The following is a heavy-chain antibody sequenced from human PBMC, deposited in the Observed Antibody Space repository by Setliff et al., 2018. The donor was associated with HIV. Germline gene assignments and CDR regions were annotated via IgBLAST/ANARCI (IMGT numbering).Heavy chain of an antibody. CDR2: IYTTGST. V-gene: IGHV4-4*09. CDR3: ARHPIYCGDCYSSGGLGPADY. J-gene: IGHJ4*02. Sequence: SETLSLTCTVSGDSISNYYWSWVRQPPGKGLEWIGYIYTTGSTNYNPSLKSRVTMSVDTSKNQFSLEVDSLTPADTAVYYCARHPIYCGDCYSSGGLGPADYWGQGTLVTVSS. CDR1: GDSISNYY. D-gene: IGHD2-21*02.